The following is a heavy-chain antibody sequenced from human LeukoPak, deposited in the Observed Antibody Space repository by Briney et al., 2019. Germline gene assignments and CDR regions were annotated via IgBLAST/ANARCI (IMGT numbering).Heavy chain of an antibody. CDR2: IYYSGST. J-gene: IGHJ6*02. CDR3: ARGEYYYYGMDV. V-gene: IGHV4-61*08. CDR1: GGSISSGEYY. Sequence: SETLSLTCTVSGGSISSGEYYWSWIRQPPGKGLEWIGYIYYSGSTNYNPSLKSRVTISVDTSKNQFSLKLSSVTAADTAVYYCARGEYYYYGMDVWGQGTTVTVSS.